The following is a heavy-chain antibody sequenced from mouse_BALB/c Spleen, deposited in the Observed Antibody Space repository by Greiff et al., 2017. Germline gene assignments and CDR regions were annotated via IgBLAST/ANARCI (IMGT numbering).Heavy chain of an antibody. CDR2: IWAGGST. D-gene: IGHD2-3*01. CDR3: ARDRGDGYGFAY. V-gene: IGHV2-9*02. Sequence: QVQLKESGPGLVAPSQSLSITCTVSGFSLTSYGVHWVRQPPGKGLEWLGVIWAGGSTNYNSALMSRLSISKDNSKSQVFLKMNSLQTDDTAMYYCARDRGDGYGFAYWGQGTLVTVSA. CDR1: GFSLTSYG. J-gene: IGHJ3*01.